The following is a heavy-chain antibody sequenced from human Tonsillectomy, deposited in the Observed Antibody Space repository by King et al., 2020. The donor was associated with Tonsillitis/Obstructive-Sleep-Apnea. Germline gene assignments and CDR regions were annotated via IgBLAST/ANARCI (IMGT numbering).Heavy chain of an antibody. D-gene: IGHD2-15*01. J-gene: IGHJ4*02. CDR1: GFTFSNSG. Sequence: VQLVESGGGVVQPGRSLRLSCAVSGFTFSNSGMHWVRQAPGKGLEWVAVIWYDGSNKYYADSVKGRFTISRDNSKNTLYLQMNNLRAEDTAVYYCARDGAAAESPFVYWGQGTLVTVSS. V-gene: IGHV3-33*01. CDR2: IWYDGSNK. CDR3: ARDGAAAESPFVY.